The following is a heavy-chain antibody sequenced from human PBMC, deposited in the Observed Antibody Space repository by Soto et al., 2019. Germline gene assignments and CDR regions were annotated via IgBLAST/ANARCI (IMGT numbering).Heavy chain of an antibody. D-gene: IGHD3-3*01. J-gene: IGHJ6*03. V-gene: IGHV1-8*01. Sequence: ASVKVSCKASGYTFTSYDINWVRQATGQGLEWMGWMNPNSGNTGYAQKFQGRVTMTRNTSISTAYMELSSLRSEDTAVYYCARGGDYDLWSGYYSYYYMAVWGKGTTVTVSS. CDR2: MNPNSGNT. CDR3: ARGGDYDLWSGYYSYYYMAV. CDR1: GYTFTSYD.